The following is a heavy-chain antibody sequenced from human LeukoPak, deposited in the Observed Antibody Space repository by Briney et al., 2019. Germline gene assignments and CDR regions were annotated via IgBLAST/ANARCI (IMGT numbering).Heavy chain of an antibody. CDR2: INHSGST. Sequence: SETLSLTCAVYGGSFSGYYWSWIRQPPGKGLEWIGEINHSGSTNYNPSLKSRVTISVDTSKNQFSLKLSSVTAADTAVYYCARSGSYSGWYDNFDYWGQGTLVTASS. D-gene: IGHD1-26*01. J-gene: IGHJ4*02. CDR3: ARSGSYSGWYDNFDY. V-gene: IGHV4-34*01. CDR1: GGSFSGYY.